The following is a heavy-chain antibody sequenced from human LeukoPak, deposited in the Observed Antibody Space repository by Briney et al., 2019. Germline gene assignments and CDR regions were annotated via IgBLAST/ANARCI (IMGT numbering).Heavy chain of an antibody. CDR2: IYTSGST. CDR1: GGSISSSSYY. J-gene: IGHJ3*02. CDR3: ARDGGSSGYSPSDAFDI. V-gene: IGHV4-39*07. Sequence: SETPSLTCTVSGGSISSSSYYWGWIRQPPGKGLEWIGRIYTSGSTNYNPSLKSRVTISVDTSKNQFSLKLSSVTAADTAVYYCARDGGSSGYSPSDAFDIWGQGTMVTVSS. D-gene: IGHD3-22*01.